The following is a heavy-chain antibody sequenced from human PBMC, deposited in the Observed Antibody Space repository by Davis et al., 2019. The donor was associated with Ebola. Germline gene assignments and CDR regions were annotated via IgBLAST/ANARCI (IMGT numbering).Heavy chain of an antibody. V-gene: IGHV2-5*01. D-gene: IGHD6-13*01. CDR2: IYWYDGK. CDR1: GFSLSTTGVG. Sequence: SGPTLAKPTQPLMLTCTFSGFSLSTTGVGVGWIRQPPGKALEWLALIYWYDGKRYSPSLKSRLTITKDTSKNQVVLTMTNMDPVDTATYYCAHSPAAAGTFDPWGQGTLVTVSS. CDR3: AHSPAAAGTFDP. J-gene: IGHJ5*02.